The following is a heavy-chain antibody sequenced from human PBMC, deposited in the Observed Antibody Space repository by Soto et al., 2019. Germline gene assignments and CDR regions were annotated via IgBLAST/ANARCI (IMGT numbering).Heavy chain of an antibody. CDR3: SISHRGYTSSSVDY. CDR1: GFAFTSSA. CDR2: ISDNGGVT. V-gene: IGHV3-23*01. J-gene: IGHJ4*02. Sequence: PGGSLRLSCAAPGFAFTSSAMSWVRQALGKVLEWVSAISDNGGVTYYADSVKGRFTISRDSSKSTLYVQMNRLRAEDTAVYYCSISHRGYTSSSVDYWGQGTLLTVSS. D-gene: IGHD6-6*01.